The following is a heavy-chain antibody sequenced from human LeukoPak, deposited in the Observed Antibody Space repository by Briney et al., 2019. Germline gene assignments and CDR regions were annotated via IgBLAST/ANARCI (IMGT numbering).Heavy chain of an antibody. V-gene: IGHV4-59*01. CDR1: AGSISSYY. Sequence: PSETLSLTCTVSAGSISSYYWSWIRQPPGKGLEWIGYIYYSGSTNYNPSLKSRVTISVDTSKNQFSLKLSSVTAADTAVYYCARGGNYYYYYYMDVWGKGTTVTISS. J-gene: IGHJ6*03. CDR3: ARGGNYYYYYYMDV. CDR2: IYYSGST. D-gene: IGHD6-13*01.